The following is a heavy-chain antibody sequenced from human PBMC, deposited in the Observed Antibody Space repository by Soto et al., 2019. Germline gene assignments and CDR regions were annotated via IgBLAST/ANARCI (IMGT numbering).Heavy chain of an antibody. Sequence: SETLSLTCAVYGGSFSGYYWSWIRQPPGKGLEWIGEINHSGSTNYNPSLKSRVTISVDTSKNQFSLKLSSVTAADTAVYYCARTRPWSGYYYYDGMDVWGQGTTVT. CDR3: ARTRPWSGYYYYDGMDV. V-gene: IGHV4-34*01. J-gene: IGHJ6*02. CDR2: INHSGST. CDR1: GGSFSGYY. D-gene: IGHD3-3*01.